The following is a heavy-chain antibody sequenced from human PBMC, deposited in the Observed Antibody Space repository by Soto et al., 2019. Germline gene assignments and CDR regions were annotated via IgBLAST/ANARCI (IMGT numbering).Heavy chain of an antibody. J-gene: IGHJ6*02. D-gene: IGHD4-4*01. CDR3: ARDFGVTTYYYYGMDV. V-gene: IGHV4-31*03. CDR2: IYYSGST. CDR1: GGSIISFGYY. Sequence: PAETLSLTCTVSGGSIISFGYYWSCVRQHPGKGLEWIVYIYYSGSTYYNPSLKSRVTISVDTSKNQFSLKLSSVTAADTAVYYCARDFGVTTYYYYGMDVWGQGTTVTVSS.